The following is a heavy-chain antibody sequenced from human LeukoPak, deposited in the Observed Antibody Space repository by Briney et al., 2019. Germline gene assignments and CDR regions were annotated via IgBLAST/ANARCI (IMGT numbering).Heavy chain of an antibody. CDR3: ARARGYSYGYIDY. CDR2: INHSGST. D-gene: IGHD5-18*01. Sequence: SETLSLTCAVYGGSFSGYYWSWIRQPPGKGLEWIGEINHSGSTNYNPSLKSRVTISVDTSKNQFSLKLSSVTAADTAVYYCARARGYSYGYIDYWGQGTLVTVSS. J-gene: IGHJ4*02. CDR1: GGSFSGYY. V-gene: IGHV4-34*01.